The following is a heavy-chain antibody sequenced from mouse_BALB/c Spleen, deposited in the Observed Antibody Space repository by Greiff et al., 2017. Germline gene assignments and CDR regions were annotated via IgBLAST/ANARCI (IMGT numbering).Heavy chain of an antibody. CDR3: ARSGDYDGNYAMDY. V-gene: IGHV1S137*01. CDR2: ISTYYGDA. Sequence: VKLMESGAELVRPGVSVKISCKGSGYTFTDYAMHWVKQSHAKSLEWIGVISTYYGDASYNQKFKGKATMTVDKSSSTAYMELARLTSEDSAIYYCARSGDYDGNYAMDYWGQGTSVTVSS. CDR1: GYTFTDYA. J-gene: IGHJ4*01. D-gene: IGHD2-4*01.